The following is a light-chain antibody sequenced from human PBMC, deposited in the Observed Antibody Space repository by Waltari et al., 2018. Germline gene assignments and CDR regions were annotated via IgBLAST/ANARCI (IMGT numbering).Light chain of an antibody. V-gene: IGKV1-6*01. J-gene: IGKJ1*01. CDR3: LQDYSYPRT. CDR2: TAS. Sequence: AIQMTQSPSSLSASVADRVTITCRASQGIRNDLGWYQQKPGDAPKLLIYTASTLQSGVPSRFSGSGSGTDFTLTITSLQPEDFATYFCLQDYSYPRTFGQGTKVEIK. CDR1: QGIRND.